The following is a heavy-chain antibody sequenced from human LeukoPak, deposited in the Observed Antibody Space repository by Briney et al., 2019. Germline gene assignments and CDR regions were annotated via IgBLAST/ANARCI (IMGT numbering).Heavy chain of an antibody. Sequence: GASVKVSCKASGYTFTGHYIHWVRQAPGQGLEWMGWINPKNAATNYGQRFQGRVTMTRDTSTGTVYMELNTLRSDDTAVYYCARTLYISAAPGGFDYWGQGTLVTVSS. CDR1: GYTFTGHY. CDR3: ARTLYISAAPGGFDY. CDR2: INPKNAAT. D-gene: IGHD6-13*01. V-gene: IGHV1-2*02. J-gene: IGHJ4*02.